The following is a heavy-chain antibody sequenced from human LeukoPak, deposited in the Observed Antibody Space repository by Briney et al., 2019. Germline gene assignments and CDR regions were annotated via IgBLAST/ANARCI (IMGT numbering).Heavy chain of an antibody. V-gene: IGHV1-8*01. CDR2: MNPNSGNT. CDR3: ARGRGSGHKENWFDP. CDR1: GYTFTTYD. Sequence: GASVKVSCKASGYTFTTYDINWVRQATGQGLEWMGWMNPNSGNTGYTQKFQGRVTMTRNTSISTAYMELSSMRSEDTAVYYCARGRGSGHKENWFDPWGQGTLVTVSS. J-gene: IGHJ5*02. D-gene: IGHD6-19*01.